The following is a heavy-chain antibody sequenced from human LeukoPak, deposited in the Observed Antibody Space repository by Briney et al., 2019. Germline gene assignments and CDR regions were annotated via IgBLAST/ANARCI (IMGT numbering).Heavy chain of an antibody. V-gene: IGHV3-48*01. D-gene: IGHD1-14*01. CDR2: INDNSGTI. J-gene: IGHJ5*02. Sequence: GRSLRLSCSASGFNFRAFSMTWVRQAPGKGLEWVSYINDNSGTIYYADSVKGRFTISRDNANNSLYLQMDTLTAEDKAVYYCARRELEPPGSWGQGTLVTVSS. CDR3: ARRELEPPGS. CDR1: GFNFRAFS.